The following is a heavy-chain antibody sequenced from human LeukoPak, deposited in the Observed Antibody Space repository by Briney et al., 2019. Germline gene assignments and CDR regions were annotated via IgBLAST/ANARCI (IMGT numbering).Heavy chain of an antibody. CDR1: YD. Sequence: YDMHWVRHATXKGLEWVSAIGTAGDTYYPGSVKGRFTISRENAKNSLYLHMNSLRAGDTAVYYCARALSSYDFWSGYYRGRYYYGMDVWGQGTTVTVSS. CDR2: IGTAGDT. D-gene: IGHD3-3*01. J-gene: IGHJ6*02. CDR3: ARALSSYDFWSGYYRGRYYYGMDV. V-gene: IGHV3-13*01.